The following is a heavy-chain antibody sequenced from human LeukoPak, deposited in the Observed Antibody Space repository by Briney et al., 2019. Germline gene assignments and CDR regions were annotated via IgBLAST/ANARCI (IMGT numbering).Heavy chain of an antibody. V-gene: IGHV4-34*01. CDR3: ARVELGYSSSWYLMRIYYFDY. CDR1: GGSFSGYY. J-gene: IGHJ4*02. CDR2: INHSGST. Sequence: PSETLSLTCAVYGGSFSGYYWSWIRQPPGKGLEWIGEINHSGSTNYNPSLKSRVTISVDTSKNQFSLKLSSVTAADTAVYYCARVELGYSSSWYLMRIYYFDYWGQGTLVTVSS. D-gene: IGHD6-13*01.